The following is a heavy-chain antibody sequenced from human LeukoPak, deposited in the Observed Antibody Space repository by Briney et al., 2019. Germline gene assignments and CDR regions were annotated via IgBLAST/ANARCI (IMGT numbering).Heavy chain of an antibody. CDR1: GYTFTTYG. V-gene: IGHV1-18*01. CDR2: VRGNNGNT. CDR3: ARDFDV. Sequence: ASVKVSCKASGYTFTTYGISWVRQAPGQGLEWMGWVRGNNGNTNYAQKLQGRVTMTTDTSTNTAYMELRSLRSDDTAVYYCARDFDVWGQGTMVTVSS. J-gene: IGHJ3*01.